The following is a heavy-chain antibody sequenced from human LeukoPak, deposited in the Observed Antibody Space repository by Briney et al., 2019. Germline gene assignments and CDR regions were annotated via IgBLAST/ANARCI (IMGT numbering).Heavy chain of an antibody. CDR2: SSGSGSTT. Sequence: GGTLRLSCAASGFTFSTYGMSWVRQAPGKGLEWVSGSSGSGSTTYYADSVKGRFTISRDNSKNTLYLQMNSLRAEDTAVYYCAKANSGSASRGYFDYWGQGTLVTVSS. D-gene: IGHD6-25*01. CDR3: AKANSGSASRGYFDY. V-gene: IGHV3-23*01. CDR1: GFTFSTYG. J-gene: IGHJ4*02.